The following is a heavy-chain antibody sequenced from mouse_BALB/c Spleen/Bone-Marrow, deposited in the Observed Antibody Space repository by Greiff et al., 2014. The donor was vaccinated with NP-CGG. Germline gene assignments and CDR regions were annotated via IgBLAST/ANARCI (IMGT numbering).Heavy chain of an antibody. CDR2: IHLSDSES. CDR3: TKYDLTTRAFAY. V-gene: IGHV1-74*01. CDR1: GYSFTSYW. J-gene: IGHJ3*01. Sequence: VQLVESGAELVRPGASVKLSCKASGYSFTSYWMNWVKQRPGQGLEWIGMIHLSDSESRLNQKFKDKATLTVDKSSSTAYMQLSSPTSEDSAVYYCTKYDLTTRAFAYWGQGTLVTVSA. D-gene: IGHD3-3*01.